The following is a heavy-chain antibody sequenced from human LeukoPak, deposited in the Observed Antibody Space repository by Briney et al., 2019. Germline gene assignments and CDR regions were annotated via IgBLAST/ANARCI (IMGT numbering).Heavy chain of an antibody. V-gene: IGHV4-59*08. D-gene: IGHD6-13*01. CDR1: XGSISSXY. J-gene: IGHJ4*02. CDR2: IYYSGST. CDR3: ARQQLVRRYFDY. Sequence: PXETXXLTCTVSXGSISSXYWSWIRXPPGKXLEWIGYIYYSGSTNYNPSLKSRVTISVDTSKNQFSLKLSSVTAADTAVYYCARQQLVRRYFDYWGQGTLVTVSS.